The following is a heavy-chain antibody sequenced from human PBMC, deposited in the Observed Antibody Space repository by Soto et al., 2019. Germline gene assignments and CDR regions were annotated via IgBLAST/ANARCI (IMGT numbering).Heavy chain of an antibody. V-gene: IGHV4-31*03. CDR2: IYYRGST. CDR3: ARSVFP. Sequence: QVQLQESGPGLVKPSQTLSLTCTVSGGSISSGGYYWNLIRQHPGKGLEWIGYIYYRGSTYYNPSLKSRVTMSVDTSKNQFSLKLSSVTAADTAVYSGARSVFPWGQGTLVSVSS. CDR1: GGSISSGGYY. J-gene: IGHJ5*02.